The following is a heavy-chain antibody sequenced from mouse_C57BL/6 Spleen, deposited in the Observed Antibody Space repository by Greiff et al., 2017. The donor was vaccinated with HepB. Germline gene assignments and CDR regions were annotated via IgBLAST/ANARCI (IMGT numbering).Heavy chain of an antibody. Sequence: QVQLKESGAELVRPGTSVKMSCKASGYTFTNYWIGWAKQRPGHGLEWIGDIYPGGGYTNYNEKFKGKATLTADKSSSTAYMQFSSLTSEDSAIYYCARATLPNAMDYWGQGTSVTVSS. CDR1: GYTFTNYW. V-gene: IGHV1-63*01. J-gene: IGHJ4*01. D-gene: IGHD5-5*01. CDR3: ARATLPNAMDY. CDR2: IYPGGGYT.